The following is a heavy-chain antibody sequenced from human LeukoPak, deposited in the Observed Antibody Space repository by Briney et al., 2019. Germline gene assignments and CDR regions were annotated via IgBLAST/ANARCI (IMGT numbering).Heavy chain of an antibody. D-gene: IGHD3-3*01. CDR2: ISYDGSNK. Sequence: GGSLRLSCAASGFTFSSYAMHWVRQAPGKGLEWVAVISYDGSNKYYADSVKGRFTISRDNSKNTLYLQMNSLRAEDTAVYYCARSRGEWLSPDYSFDYWGQGTLVTVSS. V-gene: IGHV3-30*04. J-gene: IGHJ4*02. CDR1: GFTFSSYA. CDR3: ARSRGEWLSPDYSFDY.